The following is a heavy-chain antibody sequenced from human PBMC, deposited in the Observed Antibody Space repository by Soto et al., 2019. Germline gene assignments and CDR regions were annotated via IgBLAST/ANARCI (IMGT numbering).Heavy chain of an antibody. D-gene: IGHD1-20*01. V-gene: IGHV4-38-2*01. CDR3: ATSQKGYNWNYFDH. CDR1: GYSITSGYY. CDR2: VFYTGFT. Sequence: SETLSLTCAVSGYSITSGYYWGWLRQSPGKGPEWIGSVFYTGFTSYNPSLESRVSVSVDTSKNQFSLKVSGVSAADTAVYYCATSQKGYNWNYFDHWGQGALVTVSS. J-gene: IGHJ4*02.